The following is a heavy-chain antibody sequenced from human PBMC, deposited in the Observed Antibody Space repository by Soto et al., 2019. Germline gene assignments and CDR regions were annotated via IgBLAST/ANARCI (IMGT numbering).Heavy chain of an antibody. D-gene: IGHD6-19*01. J-gene: IGHJ4*02. CDR3: AKEAVSGWYYFDY. CDR1: GFTCSSYA. Sequence: GGSLRLSCAASGFTCSSYAMSWVRQAPGKGLEWVSTISGSGGSTYYADSLKGRFTISRDNSKNTLFLQMSSQRAEDTAVYYCAKEAVSGWYYFDYWGPRTLVTVSS. CDR2: ISGSGGST. V-gene: IGHV3-23*01.